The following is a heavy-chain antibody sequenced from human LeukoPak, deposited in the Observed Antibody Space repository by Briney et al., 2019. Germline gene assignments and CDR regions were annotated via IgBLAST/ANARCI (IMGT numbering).Heavy chain of an antibody. CDR1: GVTLRSYA. J-gene: IGHJ4*02. CDR2: ISCSGAST. D-gene: IGHD3-10*01. V-gene: IGHV3-23*01. CDR3: ASGRGGTLE. Sequence: GGSLRLSCEVSGVTLRSYAMSWVRQAPGKGVEWVSAISCSGASTYYADSVKSRVTISRDNSKTTLYLQMNSLRAADTAVYYCASGRGGTLEWGQGTLVTVSS.